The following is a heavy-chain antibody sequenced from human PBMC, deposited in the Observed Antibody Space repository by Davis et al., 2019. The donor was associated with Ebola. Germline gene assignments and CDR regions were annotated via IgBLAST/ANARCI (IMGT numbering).Heavy chain of an antibody. D-gene: IGHD3-3*01. CDR1: GFTFNNYV. V-gene: IGHV3-43*02. CDR3: AKDSSLVFGGRYGKDV. CDR2: ITPGGGST. J-gene: IGHJ6*02. Sequence: GESLKISCTATGFTFNNYVMTWVRQAPGKGLEWVPTITPGGGSTYYADSVRGRFTISRGNSKNSLYLQMNSLRTEDAALYYCAKDSSLVFGGRYGKDVWGQGTTVTVSS.